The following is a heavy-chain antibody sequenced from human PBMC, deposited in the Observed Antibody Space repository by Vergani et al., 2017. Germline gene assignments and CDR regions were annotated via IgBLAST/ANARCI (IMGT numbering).Heavy chain of an antibody. D-gene: IGHD6-13*01. CDR1: GFTFSSYA. CDR3: ARHLQQSPYYGMDV. Sequence: EVQLLESGGGLVQPGGSLRLSCAASGFTFSSYAMSWVRQAPGKGLEWVSAISGSGGSTYYADSVKGRFTISRDNSKNTLYLQMNSLRAEDTAVYYCARHLQQSPYYGMDVWGQGTTVTVSS. CDR2: ISGSGGST. J-gene: IGHJ6*02. V-gene: IGHV3-23*01.